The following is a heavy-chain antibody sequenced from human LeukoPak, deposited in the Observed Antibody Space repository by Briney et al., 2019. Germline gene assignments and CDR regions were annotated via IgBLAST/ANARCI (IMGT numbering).Heavy chain of an antibody. J-gene: IGHJ6*02. CDR2: ISGRSGRT. CDR3: ARNGADLRWYYGMDV. Sequence: TGVPLRLSCAASGFTFSSYAMSWVRQAPGKGLEWVTGISGRSGRTSYADSVTGRFTISRNNSKNTLCLQMNSLRVEDTAVYKCARNGADLRWYYGMDVWGQGTTVSVSS. V-gene: IGHV3-23*01. CDR1: GFTFSSYA. D-gene: IGHD4-23*01.